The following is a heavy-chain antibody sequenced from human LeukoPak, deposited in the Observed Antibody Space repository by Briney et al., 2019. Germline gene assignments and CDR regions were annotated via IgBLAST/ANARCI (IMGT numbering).Heavy chain of an antibody. J-gene: IGHJ4*02. CDR3: AREGGFYRPLDY. CDR2: VHLDGRT. CDR1: GGSVSSTNW. Sequence: SETLTLTCGVSGGSVSSTNWWTWIRQPPGKGLEWIGEVHLDGRTNFNPSLKSRLTMSVDLSENHVSLKLTSVTAADTAVYYCAREGGFYRPLDYSGQGTLVTVSS. V-gene: IGHV4-4*02. D-gene: IGHD6-25*01.